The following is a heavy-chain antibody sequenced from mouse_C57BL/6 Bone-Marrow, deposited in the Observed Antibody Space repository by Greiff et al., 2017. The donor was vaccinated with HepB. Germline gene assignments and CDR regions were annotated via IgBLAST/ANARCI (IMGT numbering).Heavy chain of an antibody. J-gene: IGHJ1*03. CDR3: ALITTVVDWDFDV. V-gene: IGHV3-6*01. CDR2: ISYDGSN. Sequence: EVQLQQSGPGLVKPSQSLSLTCSVTGYSITSGYYWNWIRQFPGNKLEWMGYISYDGSNNYNPSLKNRISITRDTSKNQFFLKLNSVTTEDTATYYCALITTVVDWDFDVWGTGTTVTVSA. CDR1: GYSITSGYY. D-gene: IGHD1-1*01.